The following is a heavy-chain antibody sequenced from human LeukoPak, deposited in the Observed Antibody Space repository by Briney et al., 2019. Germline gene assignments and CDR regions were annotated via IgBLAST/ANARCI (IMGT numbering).Heavy chain of an antibody. D-gene: IGHD3-10*01. CDR3: AKDPQARYYGSGSYYDGDAFDV. CDR1: GFIFSNYA. CDR2: ISASGGTT. J-gene: IGHJ3*01. V-gene: IGHV3-23*01. Sequence: PGGSLRLSCGAPGFIFSNYAMTWVRQTPGKGLEWVSVISASGGTTYYADSMKGRFTISRDNSKNTLYLQMHSLGAEDTAVYYCAKDPQARYYGSGSYYDGDAFDVWGQGTMVTVSS.